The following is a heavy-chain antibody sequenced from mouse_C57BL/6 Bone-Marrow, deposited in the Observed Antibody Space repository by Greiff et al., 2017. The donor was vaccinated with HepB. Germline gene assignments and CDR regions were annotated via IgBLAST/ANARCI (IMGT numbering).Heavy chain of an antibody. CDR1: GYAFSSSW. J-gene: IGHJ2*01. CDR2: IYPGDGDT. D-gene: IGHD1-1*01. CDR3: ATYYYGSRRYFDY. Sequence: QVHVKQSGPELVKPGASVKISCKASGYAFSSSWMNWVKQRPGKGLEWIGRIYPGDGDTNYNGKFKGKATLTADKSSSTAYMQLSSLTSEDSAVYFCATYYYGSRRYFDYWGQGTTLTVSS. V-gene: IGHV1-82*01.